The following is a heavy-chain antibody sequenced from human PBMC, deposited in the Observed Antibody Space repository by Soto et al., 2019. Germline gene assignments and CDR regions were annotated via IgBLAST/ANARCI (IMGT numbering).Heavy chain of an antibody. CDR2: ISGSGVST. V-gene: IGHV3-23*01. CDR1: GFTFSSYA. CDR3: AKDSLLYFGWLFISPRFDY. Sequence: GGSLRLSCAASGFTFSSYAISWVRQAPGKGLESVSAISGSGVSTYYADSVKGRFTISRDNSKNTLYLQMNSLRAEDTAVYYVAKDSLLYFGWLFISPRFDYCGQGTLLTVSS. D-gene: IGHD3-9*01. J-gene: IGHJ4*02.